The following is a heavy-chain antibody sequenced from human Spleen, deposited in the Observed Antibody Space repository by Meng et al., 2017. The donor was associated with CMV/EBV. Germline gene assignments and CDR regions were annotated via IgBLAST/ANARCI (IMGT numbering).Heavy chain of an antibody. Sequence: SETLSLTCAVYGGSFSGYYWSWIRQPPGKGLEWIGEINHSGSTNYNPSLKSRVTISVDTSKNQFSLKLSSVTAADTAIYYCARETYSSSWTNYYYYYGWDVWGQGTTVTVSS. CDR1: GGSFSGYY. CDR3: ARETYSSSWTNYYYYYGWDV. CDR2: INHSGST. V-gene: IGHV4-34*01. D-gene: IGHD6-13*01. J-gene: IGHJ6*02.